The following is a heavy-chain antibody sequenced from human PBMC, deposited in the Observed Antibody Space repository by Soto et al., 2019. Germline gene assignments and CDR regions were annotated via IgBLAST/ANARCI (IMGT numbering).Heavy chain of an antibody. V-gene: IGHV4-59*01. CDR1: GGSISSYY. CDR2: IYYSGST. D-gene: IGHD3-22*01. Sequence: SETLSLTCTVSGGSISSYYWSWIRQPPGKGLEWIGYIYYSGSTNYNPSLKSRVTISVDTSKNQFSLKLSSVTAADTAVYYCARVSYDSSGYRPFFQHWGQGTLVTSPQ. CDR3: ARVSYDSSGYRPFFQH. J-gene: IGHJ1*01.